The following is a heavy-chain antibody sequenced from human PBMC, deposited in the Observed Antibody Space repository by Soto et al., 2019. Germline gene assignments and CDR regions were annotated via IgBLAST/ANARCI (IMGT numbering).Heavy chain of an antibody. CDR3: ARARGPSMLRYYYGLAV. V-gene: IGHV1-69*13. Sequence: ASVKVSCKASGGTFSTYAISWVRQAPGQGLEWMGGIIPVFGAANYTQKFQGRVTITADESTRTVYMELSSLRSEDTAVYYCARARGPSMLRYYYGLAVWGQGTTVTVS. CDR2: IIPVFGAA. D-gene: IGHD3-10*02. J-gene: IGHJ6*02. CDR1: GGTFSTYA.